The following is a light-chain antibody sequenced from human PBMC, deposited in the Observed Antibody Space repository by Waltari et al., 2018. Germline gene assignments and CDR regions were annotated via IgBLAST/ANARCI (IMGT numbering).Light chain of an antibody. CDR2: DAS. Sequence: EIVLTQSPGTLSLSPGERATLSGRASQSVSRTLAWYQQKPGQAPRLLIYDASSRATGMPDRFSGSGSGTDFSLTISRLEPEDFAVYYCQKYGSLPATFGQGTKVEIK. CDR3: QKYGSLPAT. V-gene: IGKV3-20*01. CDR1: QSVSRT. J-gene: IGKJ1*01.